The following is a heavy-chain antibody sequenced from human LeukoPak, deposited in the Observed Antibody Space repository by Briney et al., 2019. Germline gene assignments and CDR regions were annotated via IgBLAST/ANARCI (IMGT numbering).Heavy chain of an antibody. CDR3: GIVPTICGVDIYSFDY. Sequence: SETLSLTCNVSGGSIIGHYWTWIRQPPGKGRGWIGYIYSSGSTNYNSSLKSRVTISEDKSKNQFSLRVRSVTAVDTAVYYGGIVPTICGVDIYSFDYWGQGNLVTVSS. CDR1: GGSIIGHY. V-gene: IGHV4-59*11. J-gene: IGHJ4*02. CDR2: IYSSGST. D-gene: IGHD3-3*01.